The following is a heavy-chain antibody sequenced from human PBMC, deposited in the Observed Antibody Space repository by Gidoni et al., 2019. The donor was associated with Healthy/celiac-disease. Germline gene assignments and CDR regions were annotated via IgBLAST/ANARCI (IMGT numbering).Heavy chain of an antibody. V-gene: IGHV3-23*01. J-gene: IGHJ4*02. Sequence: FTISRDNSKNTLYLQMNSLRAEDTAVYYCAKYGGLRFLEWSAPALPWGQGTLVTVSS. CDR3: AKYGGLRFLEWSAPALP. D-gene: IGHD3-3*01.